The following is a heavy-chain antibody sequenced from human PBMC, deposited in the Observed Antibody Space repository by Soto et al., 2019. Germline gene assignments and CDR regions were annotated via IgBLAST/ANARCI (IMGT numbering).Heavy chain of an antibody. D-gene: IGHD1-26*01. CDR1: GDSISSSSFY. Sequence: ETLSLTCTVSGDSISSSSFYWGWARQPPGKGLEWIGHIFHTGATYQNPTLKSRLRMSVDTSKNQFSLNLSSVTATDTAVYYCARRRIVPTTNFDYWGQGTLVTVSS. CDR2: IFHTGAT. V-gene: IGHV4-39*01. J-gene: IGHJ4*02. CDR3: ARRRIVPTTNFDY.